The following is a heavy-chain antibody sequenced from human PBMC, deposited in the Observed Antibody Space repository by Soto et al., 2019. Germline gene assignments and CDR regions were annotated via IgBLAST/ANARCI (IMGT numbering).Heavy chain of an antibody. CDR1: GGSISSYY. V-gene: IGHV4-59*12. J-gene: IGHJ4*02. CDR3: AREPRY. CDR2: IYYSGST. Sequence: SETLSLTCTVSGGSISSYYWSWIRQPPGKGLEWIGYIYYSGSTYYNPSLKSRVTISVDTSKNQFSLKLSSVTAADTAVYYCAREPRYWGQGTQVTVS.